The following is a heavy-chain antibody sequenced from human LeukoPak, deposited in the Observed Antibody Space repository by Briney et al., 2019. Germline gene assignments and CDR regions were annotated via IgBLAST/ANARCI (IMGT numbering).Heavy chain of an antibody. D-gene: IGHD3-3*01. J-gene: IGHJ4*02. V-gene: IGHV3-48*02. CDR3: ARDPYSYDTSGPKPFDY. CDR2: ISGSSSAI. Sequence: GGSLRLSCAASGFTFSYYSMNWVRQAPGKGLEWVSYISGSSSAIYYADSVKGRFTISRDNAKNSLFLQMNSLRDEDTAVYYCARDPYSYDTSGPKPFDYWGQGTLVTVSS. CDR1: GFTFSYYS.